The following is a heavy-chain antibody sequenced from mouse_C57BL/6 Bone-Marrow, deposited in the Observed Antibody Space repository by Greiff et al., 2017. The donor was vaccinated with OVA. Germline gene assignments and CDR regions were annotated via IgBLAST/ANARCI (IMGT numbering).Heavy chain of an antibody. CDR3: ARGGGYDFPNWYFDY. V-gene: IGHV1-52*01. Sequence: QVQLQQPGAELVRPGSSVKLSCKASGYTFTSYWMHWVKQRPIQGLEWIGNIDPSDSETHYNPKFKDKATLTVDKSSSTAYMQLSSLTSEVSAVSYGARGGGYDFPNWYFDYWGQGTTLTVSS. J-gene: IGHJ2*01. D-gene: IGHD4-1*01. CDR2: IDPSDSET. CDR1: GYTFTSYW.